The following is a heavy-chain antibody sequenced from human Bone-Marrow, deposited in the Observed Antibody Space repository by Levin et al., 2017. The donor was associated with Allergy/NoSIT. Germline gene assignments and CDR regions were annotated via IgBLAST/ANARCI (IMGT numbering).Heavy chain of an antibody. J-gene: IGHJ6*02. CDR1: GFTFSSYS. CDR2: ISSSSSTI. D-gene: IGHD3-10*01. V-gene: IGHV3-48*01. Sequence: PGGSLRLSCAASGFTFSSYSMNWVRQAPGKGLEWVSYISSSSSTIYYADSVKGRFTISRDNAKNSLYLQMNSLRAEDTAVYYCAREGGYYYGSGSYYNHRGDSGYYGMDVWGQGTTVTVSS. CDR3: AREGGYYYGSGSYYNHRGDSGYYGMDV.